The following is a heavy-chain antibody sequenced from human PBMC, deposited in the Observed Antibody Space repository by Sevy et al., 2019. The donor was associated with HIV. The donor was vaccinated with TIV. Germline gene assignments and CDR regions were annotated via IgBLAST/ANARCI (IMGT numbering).Heavy chain of an antibody. CDR1: GLTFSSYS. CDR2: ISSSSSYI. Sequence: GGSLRLSCAASGLTFSSYSMNWVRQAPGKGLEWVSAISSSSSYIYYADSVKGRFNISRDNAKNSLYLQMNSLRAEDTAVYYCARDLHVYDLWSGSDYYYYYGMDVWGQGTTVTVSS. D-gene: IGHD3-3*01. CDR3: ARDLHVYDLWSGSDYYYYYGMDV. V-gene: IGHV3-21*01. J-gene: IGHJ6*02.